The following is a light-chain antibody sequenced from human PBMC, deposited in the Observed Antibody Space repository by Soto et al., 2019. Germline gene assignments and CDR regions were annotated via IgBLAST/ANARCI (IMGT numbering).Light chain of an antibody. J-gene: IGLJ1*01. CDR2: DVS. CDR3: NSYTSSSPYV. Sequence: QSVLTQPASVSGSPGQSITISCTGTSSDVGGYNYVSWYQQHPGKAPKLMIYDVSNRPSGVSDRFSGSKSGNTASLTISRLQAEDEDDYYCNSYTSSSPYVFGTGPKVTVL. V-gene: IGLV2-14*01. CDR1: SSDVGGYNY.